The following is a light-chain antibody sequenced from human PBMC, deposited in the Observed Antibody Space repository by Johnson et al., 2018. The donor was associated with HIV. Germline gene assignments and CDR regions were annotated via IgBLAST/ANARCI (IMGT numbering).Light chain of an antibody. J-gene: IGLJ1*01. Sequence: QSVLTQPPSVSAAPGQKVTISRSGSSSNIGNNYVSWYQQLPGTAPKLLIYENNKRPSGIPDRFSGSKSGTSATLGITGLQTGDEADYYCGTWDSSLSVFYVFGTGTKVTVL. CDR2: ENN. V-gene: IGLV1-51*02. CDR1: SSNIGNNY. CDR3: GTWDSSLSVFYV.